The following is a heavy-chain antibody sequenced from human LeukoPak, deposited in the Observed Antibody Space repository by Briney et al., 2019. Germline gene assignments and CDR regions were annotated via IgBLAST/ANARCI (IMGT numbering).Heavy chain of an antibody. J-gene: IGHJ4*02. D-gene: IGHD2-15*01. V-gene: IGHV3-23*01. CDR3: AKQLGYCSDGSCYFPY. CDR1: GFTFSSSA. CDR2: ISNNGGYT. Sequence: GGSLRLSCAASGFTFSSSAMSWVRQALGKGLEWVSAISNNGGYTYYADSVQGRFTISRDNSKSTLCLQMNSLRAEDTAVYYCAKQLGYCSDGSCYFPYWGQGTLVTVSS.